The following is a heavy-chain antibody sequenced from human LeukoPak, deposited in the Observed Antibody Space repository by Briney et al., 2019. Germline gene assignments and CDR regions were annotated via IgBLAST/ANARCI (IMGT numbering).Heavy chain of an antibody. Sequence: GASVKVSCKASGCIFTSYDINWVGQATGQGLEGMGWRNPNSGNTGYAQKFQGRVTMTRKHSISTAYMELSSLRSEDTAVYYCARAQGRGYSYGLGYWGQGTLVTVSS. V-gene: IGHV1-8*01. CDR2: RNPNSGNT. CDR1: GCIFTSYD. D-gene: IGHD5-18*01. J-gene: IGHJ4*02. CDR3: ARAQGRGYSYGLGY.